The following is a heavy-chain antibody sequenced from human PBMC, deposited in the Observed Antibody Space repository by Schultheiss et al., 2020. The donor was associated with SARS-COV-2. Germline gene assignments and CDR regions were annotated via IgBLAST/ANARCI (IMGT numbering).Heavy chain of an antibody. D-gene: IGHD3-22*01. CDR3: ARVYYDSSGYDY. Sequence: GGSLRLSCAASGFTFSNVWMSWVRQAPGKGLEWVSSISSSSSYIYYADSVKGRFTISRDNAKNSLYLQMNSLRAEDTAMYYCARVYYDSSGYDYWGQGTLVTVSS. V-gene: IGHV3-21*01. CDR2: ISSSSSYI. J-gene: IGHJ4*02. CDR1: GFTFSNVW.